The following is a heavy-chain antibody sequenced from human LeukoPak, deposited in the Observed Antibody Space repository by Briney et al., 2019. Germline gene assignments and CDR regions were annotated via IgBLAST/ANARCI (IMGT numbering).Heavy chain of an antibody. V-gene: IGHV3-30*18. CDR3: AKDGDWTFDI. D-gene: IGHD2-21*01. Sequence: GSLRLSCAASGFNFRSYGMRWVRQAPGKGLEWVTLISYDGTDKYYAASVRGRFTISRDNSKNTLYLQMNSLRTEDTAIYFCAKDGDWTFDIWGQGTMVTVSS. CDR2: ISYDGTDK. J-gene: IGHJ3*02. CDR1: GFNFRSYG.